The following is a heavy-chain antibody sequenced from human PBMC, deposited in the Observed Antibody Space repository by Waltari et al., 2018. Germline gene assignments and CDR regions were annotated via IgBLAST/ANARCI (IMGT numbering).Heavy chain of an antibody. CDR3: ARARRVAVARGAFDV. Sequence: QVQLQQWGAGLLKPSETLSLSCGVNGGSFSAYSWNWIRQPPEKGLEWIGEVIHSGTTNYNPSLKTRLTISVDTSKNQFSLKLASVTAADTAVYFCARARRVAVARGAFDVWGQGTPVSVSS. CDR1: GGSFSAYS. D-gene: IGHD6-19*01. V-gene: IGHV4-34*02. CDR2: VIHSGTT. J-gene: IGHJ3*01.